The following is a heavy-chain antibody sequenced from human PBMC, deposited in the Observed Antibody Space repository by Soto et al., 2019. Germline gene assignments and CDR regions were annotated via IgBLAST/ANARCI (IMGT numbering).Heavy chain of an antibody. CDR1: GYTFTSYD. V-gene: IGHV1-8*01. D-gene: IGHD5-12*01. CDR2: MNPNSGNT. Sequence: GASVKVSCKASGYTFTSYDINWVRQATGQGLEWMGWMNPNSGNTGYAQKFQGRVTMTRNTSISTAYMELSSLRSEDTAVYYCAREGNEQYSGYVYYYYYMDVWGKGTTVTVSS. J-gene: IGHJ6*03. CDR3: AREGNEQYSGYVYYYYYMDV.